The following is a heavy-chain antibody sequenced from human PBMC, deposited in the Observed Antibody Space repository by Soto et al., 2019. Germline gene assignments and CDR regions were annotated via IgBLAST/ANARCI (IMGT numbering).Heavy chain of an antibody. V-gene: IGHV3-48*03. CDR3: AGGVSHYDFWSGYYSYFDN. J-gene: IGHJ4*02. CDR1: GFTFSSYE. D-gene: IGHD3-3*01. CDR2: ISSSGSTI. Sequence: GGSLRLSCAASGFTFSSYEMNWVRQAPGKGLEWVSYISSSGSTIYYADSVKGRFTISRDNAKNSLYLQMNSLRAEDTAVYYCAGGVSHYDFWSGYYSYFDNWGQGTLVTVSS.